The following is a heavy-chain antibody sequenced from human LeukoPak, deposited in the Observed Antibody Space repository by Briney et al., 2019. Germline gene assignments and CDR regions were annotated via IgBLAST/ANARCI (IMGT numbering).Heavy chain of an antibody. CDR2: IWFDGSKR. CDR3: ARGPKVLGYGMDV. CDR1: GSTFSTFA. D-gene: IGHD2-15*01. Sequence: GGSLRLSCTASGSTFSTFAMHWARQAPGKGLEWVALIWFDGSKRHDADSVKGRFSISRDSSKNTLYLQRNSLRVDDTAFYYCARGPKVLGYGMDVWGQGTPVTVSS. V-gene: IGHV3-33*01. J-gene: IGHJ6*02.